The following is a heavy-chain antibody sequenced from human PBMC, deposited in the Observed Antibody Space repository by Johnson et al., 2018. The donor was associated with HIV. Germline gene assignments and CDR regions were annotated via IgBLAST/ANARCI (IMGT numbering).Heavy chain of an antibody. J-gene: IGHJ3*01. CDR1: GFTFSNAW. D-gene: IGHD6-19*01. Sequence: VQLVESGGGFVQPGGSLRLSCAASGFTFSNAWMSWVRQAPGKGLEWVGRIKSNTDGGTVDYAAPAKGRFAISRDDSKNTLYLQMNSLKIEDTAVYYCATVGGSSSGWYVWGQGTMVTVSS. CDR3: ATVGGSSSGWYV. V-gene: IGHV3-15*01. CDR2: IKSNTDGGTV.